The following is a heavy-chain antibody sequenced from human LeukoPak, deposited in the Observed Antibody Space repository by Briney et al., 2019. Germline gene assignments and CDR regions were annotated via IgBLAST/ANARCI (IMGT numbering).Heavy chain of an antibody. CDR1: GFTFSDYY. CDR3: ARDPGERDYGDYDDAFDI. D-gene: IGHD4-17*01. J-gene: IGHJ3*02. CDR2: ISSSGSTI. V-gene: IGHV3-11*04. Sequence: GGSLRLSCAASGFTFSDYYMSWIRQAPGKGLEWVSYISSSGSTIYYADSVKGRFTISRDNAKNSLYLQMNSLRAEDTAVYYCARDPGERDYGDYDDAFDIWGQGTMVTVSS.